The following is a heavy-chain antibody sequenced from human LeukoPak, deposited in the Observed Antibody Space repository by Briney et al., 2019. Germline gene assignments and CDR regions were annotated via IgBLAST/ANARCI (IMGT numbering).Heavy chain of an antibody. D-gene: IGHD3-9*01. V-gene: IGHV1-2*02. CDR1: GYTFTGYY. J-gene: IGHJ3*02. CDR3: ARDILTGYYHDAFDI. Sequence: ASVKVSCKASGYTFTGYYMHWVRQAPGQGLEWMGWINSNSGGTNYAQKFQGRVTMTRDTSISTAYMELSRLRSDDTAVYYCARDILTGYYHDAFDIWGQGTMVTVSS. CDR2: INSNSGGT.